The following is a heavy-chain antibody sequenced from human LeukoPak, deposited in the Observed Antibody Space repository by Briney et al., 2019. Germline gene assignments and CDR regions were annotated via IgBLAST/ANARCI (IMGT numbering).Heavy chain of an antibody. CDR2: IKQDGSEK. Sequence: GGSLKLSCAASGYTFSSYCMSWVRQAPGKGLEWVAYIKQDGSEKYYVDSVKGRFTISRDNARNSLYLQMNSLRAEDTAVYYCASSSWYWYFDYWGQGTLVTVSS. V-gene: IGHV3-7*01. CDR3: ASSSWYWYFDY. D-gene: IGHD6-13*01. J-gene: IGHJ4*02. CDR1: GYTFSSYC.